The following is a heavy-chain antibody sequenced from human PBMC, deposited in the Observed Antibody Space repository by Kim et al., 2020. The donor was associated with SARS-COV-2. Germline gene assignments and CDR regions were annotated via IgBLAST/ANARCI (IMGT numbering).Heavy chain of an antibody. CDR2: VSWNSGSI. D-gene: IGHD3-10*01. V-gene: IGHV3-9*01. CDR3: AKQGSGSYPDYYGMDV. CDR1: GFTFDDYA. Sequence: GGSLRLSCAASGFTFDDYAMHWVRQAPGKGLVWVSGVSWNSGSISYADSVKGRFTISRDNAKNSLYLQMNSLRAEDTALYYCAKQGSGSYPDYYGMDVWGQGTTVTVSS. J-gene: IGHJ6*02.